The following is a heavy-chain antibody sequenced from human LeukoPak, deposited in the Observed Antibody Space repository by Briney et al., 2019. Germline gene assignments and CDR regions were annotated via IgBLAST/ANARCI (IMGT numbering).Heavy chain of an antibody. CDR3: ARDNHGDYNNWFDP. CDR2: IYYSGST. Sequence: PSQTLSLTCTVSGGSISSGGYYWSWIRQHPGKGLEWIGYIYYSGSTYYNPSLKSRVTISVDTSKNQFSLKLSSVTAADTAVYYCARDNHGDYNNWFDPWGQGTLATVSS. V-gene: IGHV4-31*03. J-gene: IGHJ5*02. CDR1: GGSISSGGYY. D-gene: IGHD4-17*01.